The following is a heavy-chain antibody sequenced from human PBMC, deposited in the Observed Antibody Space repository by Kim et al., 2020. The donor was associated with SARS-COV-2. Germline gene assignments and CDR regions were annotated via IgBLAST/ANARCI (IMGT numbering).Heavy chain of an antibody. J-gene: IGHJ4*02. CDR1: GFTFTDYS. CDR2: IKSSSGV. CDR3: ARSSYYRFDC. Sequence: GGSLRLSCAASGFTFTDYSMNWVRQAPGKGPEWVSYIKSSSGVYYADSVKGRVTMSRDNAKNSVYLQMSSLRDEDTAVYYCARSSYYRFDCWGQGTLVTVTS. V-gene: IGHV3-48*02. D-gene: IGHD3-22*01.